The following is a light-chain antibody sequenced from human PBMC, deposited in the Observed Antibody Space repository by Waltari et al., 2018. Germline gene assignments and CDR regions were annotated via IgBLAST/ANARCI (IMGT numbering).Light chain of an antibody. J-gene: IGKJ5*01. CDR1: QSVGSS. CDR2: DAP. V-gene: IGKV3-11*01. CDR3: QQRSNWPPIT. Sequence: EIVLTQSPVTLSLAPGERATLSCWASQSVGSSLALYQQNPGQAPRLLMYDAPNRATGVPARFNGSGSGTDFTLTIISLQSEDSAVYYCQQRSNWPPITFGQGTRLEIK.